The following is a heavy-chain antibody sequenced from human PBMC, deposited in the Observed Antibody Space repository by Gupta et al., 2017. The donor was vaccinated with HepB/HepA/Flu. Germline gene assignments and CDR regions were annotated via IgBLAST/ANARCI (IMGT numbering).Heavy chain of an antibody. V-gene: IGHV1-18*01. D-gene: IGHD6-13*01. CDR2: ISAYNGDT. CDR1: GFTFTNYG. CDR3: ARISRQHLLHDLDY. J-gene: IGHJ4*02. Sequence: QVQLVQSGAEVEKPGASVKVSCQASGFTFTNYGISWVRQAPGQGLDWMGWISAYNGDTNYAQNLQGRVTMTIETSTSTAYMELRSLKPDDTAVYYCARISRQHLLHDLDYWGQGTLVTVSS.